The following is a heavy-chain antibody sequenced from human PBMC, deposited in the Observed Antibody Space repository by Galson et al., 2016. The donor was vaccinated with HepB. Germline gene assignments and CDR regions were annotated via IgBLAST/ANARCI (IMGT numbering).Heavy chain of an antibody. CDR3: ARGSSDFDH. D-gene: IGHD3-22*01. J-gene: IGHJ5*02. V-gene: IGHV1-3*01. Sequence: SVKVSCKASGYTFRNYAIHWVRQAPGQSLEWTGWLNAGKGDTKFSQKFQGRLNISRDTAATTVYMDLRSLRSEDTAVYYRARGSSDFDHWGQGTLVTVST. CDR1: GYTFRNYA. CDR2: LNAGKGDT.